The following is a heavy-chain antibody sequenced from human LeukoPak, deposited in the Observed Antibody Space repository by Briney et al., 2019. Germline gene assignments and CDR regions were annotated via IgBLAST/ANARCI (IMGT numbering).Heavy chain of an antibody. CDR2: THYRSKWYY. CDR1: VDSVSSDTAA. CDR3: ARVGSEYDLPTMAFKWFDP. J-gene: IGHJ5*02. Sequence: SQTLSLTCAISVDSVSSDTAAWTWIRLSPSRGLEWLGRTHYRSKWYYHYAESVKSRITINPDTSKNQFSLHLNSVTPEDTAVYYCARVGSEYDLPTMAFKWFDPWGQGTLVTVSS. V-gene: IGHV6-1*01. D-gene: IGHD2-2*01.